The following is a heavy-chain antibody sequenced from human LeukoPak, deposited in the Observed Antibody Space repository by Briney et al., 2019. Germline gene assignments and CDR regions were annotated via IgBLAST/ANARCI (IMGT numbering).Heavy chain of an antibody. D-gene: IGHD3-10*01. V-gene: IGHV4-59*01. Sequence: SETLSLTCTVSGGSISRYYWSWIRQPPGKGLEWIGYIYYSGSTNYNPSLKSRVTISVDTSKNQFSLKLSSVTAADTAVYYCARSYSTITMVRGFDPWGQGTLVTVSS. J-gene: IGHJ5*02. CDR3: ARSYSTITMVRGFDP. CDR2: IYYSGST. CDR1: GGSISRYY.